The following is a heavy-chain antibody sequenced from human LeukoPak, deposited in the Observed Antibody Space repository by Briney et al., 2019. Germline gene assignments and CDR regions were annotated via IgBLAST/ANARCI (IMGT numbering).Heavy chain of an antibody. CDR1: GYTFTSYG. CDR2: ISAYNGNT. CDR3: ARLRQYGSGWNNWFDP. J-gene: IGHJ5*02. D-gene: IGHD6-19*01. Sequence: ASVKVSCKASGYTFTSYGISWVRQAPGQGLEWMGWISAYNGNTNYAQKLQGRVTMTTDTSTSTAYMELRSLRSDDTAVYYCARLRQYGSGWNNWFDPWGQGTLVTVSS. V-gene: IGHV1-18*01.